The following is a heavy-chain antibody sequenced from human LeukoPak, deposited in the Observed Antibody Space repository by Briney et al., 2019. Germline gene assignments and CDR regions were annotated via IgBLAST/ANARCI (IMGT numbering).Heavy chain of an antibody. Sequence: ASGKLCCKASGSTFINHWMHWVRQAPGQGLGWVGLINPTGTTTLYAQKFQGRITLTRDMSATTDYMELSSLTSEETAVYYCARDNSVGGIAWWFDPWGQGTLVTVSS. V-gene: IGHV1-46*01. J-gene: IGHJ5*02. CDR1: GSTFINHW. CDR3: ARDNSVGGIAWWFDP. D-gene: IGHD1-26*01. CDR2: INPTGTTT.